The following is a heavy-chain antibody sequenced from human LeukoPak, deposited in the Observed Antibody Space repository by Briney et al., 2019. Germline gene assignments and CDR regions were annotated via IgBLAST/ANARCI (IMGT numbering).Heavy chain of an antibody. CDR1: GYTFTGYY. V-gene: IGHV1-2*02. D-gene: IGHD6-13*01. CDR2: INPNSGGT. Sequence: ASVKVSCKASGYTFTGYYMHWVRQAPGQGLERMGWINPNSGGTNYAQKFQGRVTMTRDTSISTAYMELSRLRSDDTAVYYCARGVGIAAAVTGYWGQGTLVTVSS. J-gene: IGHJ4*02. CDR3: ARGVGIAAAVTGY.